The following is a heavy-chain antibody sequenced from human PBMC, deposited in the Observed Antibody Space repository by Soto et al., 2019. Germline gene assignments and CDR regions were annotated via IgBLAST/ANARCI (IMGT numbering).Heavy chain of an antibody. J-gene: IGHJ4*02. D-gene: IGHD2-8*02. CDR3: ARDKITGLFDF. Sequence: PSETLSLTCAVSGGSISSSNWWSWVRQPPGKGLEWIGYIYHSGSTYYNPSLKSRVTISVDRSKNQFSLKLTSVTAAGTAVYYCARDKITGLFDFWGQGTLVTVSS. CDR2: IYHSGST. CDR1: GGSISSSNW. V-gene: IGHV4-4*02.